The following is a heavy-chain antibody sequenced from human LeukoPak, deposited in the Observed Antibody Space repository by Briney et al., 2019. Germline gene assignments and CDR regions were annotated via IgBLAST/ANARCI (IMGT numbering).Heavy chain of an antibody. D-gene: IGHD3-22*01. CDR3: ARRKRITMIDH. CDR2: ISGSGGST. CDR1: GFTFSSYA. V-gene: IGHV3-23*01. J-gene: IGHJ4*02. Sequence: GGSLRLSCAASGFTFSSYAMSWVRQAPGKGLEWVSAISGSGGSTYYADSVKGRFTISRDNAKNSLYLQMNSLRAEDTAVYYCARRKRITMIDHWGQGTLVTVSS.